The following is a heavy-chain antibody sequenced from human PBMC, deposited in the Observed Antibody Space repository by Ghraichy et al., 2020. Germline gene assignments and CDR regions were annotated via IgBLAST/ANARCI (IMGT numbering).Heavy chain of an antibody. CDR2: VDPDIGGT. J-gene: IGHJ4*02. Sequence: ASVKVSCKASGYSFTDYYIHWVRQAPGQGLEWMGWVDPDIGGTQYAQKFQGRVTMTRDKSISTAYMELSSLRSGDTTKYYCARSTYYYDISAYYPDYCGQATLVTVSS. D-gene: IGHD3-22*01. CDR3: ARSTYYYDISAYYPDY. CDR1: GYSFTDYY. V-gene: IGHV1-2*02.